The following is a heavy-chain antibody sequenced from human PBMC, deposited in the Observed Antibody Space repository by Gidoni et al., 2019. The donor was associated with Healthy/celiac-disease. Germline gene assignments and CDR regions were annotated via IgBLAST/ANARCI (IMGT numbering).Heavy chain of an antibody. Sequence: QVQLVESGGGVVQPGRSLRLSCAASGFTFSSYGMHWVRQAPGKGLEWVAVIWYDGSNKYYADSVKGRFTISRGNSKNTLYLQMNSLRAEDTAVYYCARELYDFWSGYGKYFQHWGQGTLVTVSS. J-gene: IGHJ1*01. CDR2: IWYDGSNK. CDR1: GFTFSSYG. V-gene: IGHV3-33*01. D-gene: IGHD3-3*01. CDR3: ARELYDFWSGYGKYFQH.